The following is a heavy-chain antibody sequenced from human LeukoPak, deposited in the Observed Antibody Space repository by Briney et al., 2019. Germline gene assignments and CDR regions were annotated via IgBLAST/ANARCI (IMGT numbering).Heavy chain of an antibody. Sequence: SETLSLTCTVSGGSISSYYWSWIRQPAGKGLEWIGRIYTSGSITYNPSLKSRVTISVDTSKNQFSLKLSSVTAADTAVYYCARDGIYSGSYGGYFDYWGQGTLVTVSS. CDR2: IYTSGSI. CDR1: GGSISSYY. D-gene: IGHD1-26*01. V-gene: IGHV4-4*07. CDR3: ARDGIYSGSYGGYFDY. J-gene: IGHJ4*02.